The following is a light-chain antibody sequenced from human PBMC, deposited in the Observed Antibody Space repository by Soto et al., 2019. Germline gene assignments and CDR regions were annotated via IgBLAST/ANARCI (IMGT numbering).Light chain of an antibody. V-gene: IGKV1-5*01. CDR3: QQYNSSSRT. Sequence: DIQMTQSPSTLSASVGDRVTITCRASQSISSWLAWYQQKPGKAPKLLMYDASSLEGGVPSRFSGSGSGTEFTLSISSLQPDDFATYYCQQYNSSSRTFGQGTKVEIE. CDR1: QSISSW. J-gene: IGKJ1*01. CDR2: DAS.